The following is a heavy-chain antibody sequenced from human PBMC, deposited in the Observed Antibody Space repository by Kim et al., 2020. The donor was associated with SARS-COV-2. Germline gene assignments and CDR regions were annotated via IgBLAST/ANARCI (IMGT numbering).Heavy chain of an antibody. Sequence: ADSGKGRFTISRHNSKNTLYLQMNSLRAEDTAVYYCARHMATEALVAFDIWGQGTRVTVSS. V-gene: IGHV3-53*01. J-gene: IGHJ3*02. CDR3: ARHMATEALVAFDI. D-gene: IGHD5-12*01.